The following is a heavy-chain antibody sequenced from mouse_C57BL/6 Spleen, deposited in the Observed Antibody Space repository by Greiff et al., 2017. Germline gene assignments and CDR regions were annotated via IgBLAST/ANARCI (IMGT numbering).Heavy chain of an antibody. CDR3: ARKGYDFDY. Sequence: VQLQQSGPELVKPGASVMISCKASGYAFSSSWTNWVKQRPGKGLEGIGRFCPGDGDTNYNGKFKGQATLTADKTASTAYMQLSSLTSEDSAVYFCARKGYDFDYWGQGTTLTVSS. V-gene: IGHV1-82*01. CDR1: GYAFSSSW. CDR2: FCPGDGDT. J-gene: IGHJ2*01. D-gene: IGHD3-1*01.